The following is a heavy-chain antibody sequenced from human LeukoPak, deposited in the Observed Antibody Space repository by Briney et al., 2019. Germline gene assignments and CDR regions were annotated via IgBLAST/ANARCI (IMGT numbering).Heavy chain of an antibody. Sequence: GGSLRLSCAASGFTVSSNYMSWVRQAPGKGLEFVSAISSNGGSTYYANSVKGRFTISRDTSKNTLYLQMGSLRTEDMAVYYCARVGDFSVAAFDIWGQGTMVTVSS. CDR2: ISSNGGST. D-gene: IGHD3-16*01. J-gene: IGHJ3*02. CDR1: GFTVSSNY. CDR3: ARVGDFSVAAFDI. V-gene: IGHV3-64*01.